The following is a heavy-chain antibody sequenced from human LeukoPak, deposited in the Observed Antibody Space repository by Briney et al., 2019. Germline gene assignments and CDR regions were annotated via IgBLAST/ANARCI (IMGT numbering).Heavy chain of an antibody. D-gene: IGHD6-19*01. CDR3: ARIGYSSGWALYYYMDV. J-gene: IGHJ6*03. V-gene: IGHV3-48*04. CDR1: GFTFNSYG. Sequence: GGSLRLSCAASGFTFNSYGMNWVRQAPGKGLEWVSYISSSGSTIYYADSVKGRFTISRDNAKNSLYLQMNSLRAGDTAVYYCARIGYSSGWALYYYMDVWGKGTTVTISS. CDR2: ISSSGSTI.